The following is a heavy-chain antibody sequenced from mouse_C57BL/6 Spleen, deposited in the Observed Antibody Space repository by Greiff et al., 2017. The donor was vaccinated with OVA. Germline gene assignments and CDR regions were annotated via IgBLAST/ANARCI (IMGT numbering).Heavy chain of an antibody. CDR3: ARGLYGYDGFAY. CDR1: GYTFTDYN. V-gene: IGHV1-22*01. CDR2: INPNNGGT. D-gene: IGHD2-2*01. J-gene: IGHJ3*01. Sequence: VQLQQSGPELVKPGASVKMSCKASGYTFTDYNMHWVKQSHGKSLEWIGYINPNNGGTSYNQKFKGKATLTVNKSSSTAYMELRSLTSEDSAVYYCARGLYGYDGFAYWGQGTLVTVSA.